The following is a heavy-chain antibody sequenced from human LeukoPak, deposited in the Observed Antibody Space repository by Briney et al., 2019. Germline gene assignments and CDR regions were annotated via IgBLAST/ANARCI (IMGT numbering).Heavy chain of an antibody. J-gene: IGHJ3*01. D-gene: IGHD4-17*01. CDR3: ARRPNLPADDGDYWRFDV. CDR2: VYYSGGT. Sequence: SETLSLTCSISGVSISRSCYYWGWIRQPPGKRLEWTVNVYYSGGTYYNPSLKSRVSMSVDTSQNQFSLTLTSVTAADTAVYFCARRPNLPADDGDYWRFDVWGQGRRVTVSS. CDR1: GVSISRSCYY. V-gene: IGHV4-39*01.